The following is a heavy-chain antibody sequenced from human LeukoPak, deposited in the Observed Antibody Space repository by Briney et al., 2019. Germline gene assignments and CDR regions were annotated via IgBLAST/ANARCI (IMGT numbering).Heavy chain of an antibody. V-gene: IGHV3-7*01. CDR1: GLTFSSYW. J-gene: IGHJ4*02. CDR3: ARDHYDFWSGYYRGDYFDY. D-gene: IGHD3-3*01. CDR2: IKQDGSEK. Sequence: GGSLRLSCAASGLTFSSYWMSWVRQAPGKGLEWVANIKQDGSEKYYVDSVKGRFTISRDNAKNSLFLQMNSLRAEDTAVYYCARDHYDFWSGYYRGDYFDYWGQGTLVTVSS.